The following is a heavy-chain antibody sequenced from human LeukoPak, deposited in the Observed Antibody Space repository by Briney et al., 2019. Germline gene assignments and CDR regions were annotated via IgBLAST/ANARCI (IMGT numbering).Heavy chain of an antibody. CDR1: GSTFSSYE. D-gene: IGHD6-19*01. Sequence: GGSLRLSCAASGSTFSSYEMNWVRQAPGKGLEWVSYISSSGSTIYYADSVKGRFTISRDNAKNSLYLQMNSLRAEDTAVYYCAGGYSSGWYVYWGQGTLVTVSS. CDR2: ISSSGSTI. V-gene: IGHV3-48*03. CDR3: AGGYSSGWYVY. J-gene: IGHJ4*02.